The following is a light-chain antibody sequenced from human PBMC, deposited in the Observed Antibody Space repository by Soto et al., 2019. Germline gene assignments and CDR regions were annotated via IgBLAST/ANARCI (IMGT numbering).Light chain of an antibody. V-gene: IGKV3-15*01. CDR1: QSVSDY. Sequence: IVMTQSPGTLSVSPGERATLSCRASQSVSDYLAWYQQRPGQAPRLLIFGASTMHTGFPSRFSGSGSGTEFTLTISSLQSEDFATYYCQQYKGCPHTFGQGTKVDIK. J-gene: IGKJ1*01. CDR3: QQYKGCPHT. CDR2: GAS.